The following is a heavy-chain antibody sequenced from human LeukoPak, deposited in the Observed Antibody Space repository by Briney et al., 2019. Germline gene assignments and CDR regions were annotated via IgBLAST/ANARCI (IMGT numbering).Heavy chain of an antibody. CDR1: GGSISSYY. CDR2: IYYSGST. Sequence: SETLSLTCTVSGGSISSYYWSWIRQPPGKGLEWIGYIYYSGSTNYNPSLKSRVTISVDTSNNQFSLKLSSVTAADTAVYYCARDGSYYGSGSYLFDYWGQGTLVTVSS. D-gene: IGHD3-10*01. V-gene: IGHV4-59*01. J-gene: IGHJ4*02. CDR3: ARDGSYYGSGSYLFDY.